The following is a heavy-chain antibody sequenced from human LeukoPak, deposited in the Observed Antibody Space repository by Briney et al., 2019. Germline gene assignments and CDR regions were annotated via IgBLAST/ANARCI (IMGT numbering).Heavy chain of an antibody. CDR2: MYYSGTS. V-gene: IGHV4-59*13. Sequence: SETLSLTCTVSGGSMSSYYWSWIRQPPGKGLECIGYMYYSGTSKYNPSLKSRVTISLDTSKNQFSLRLNSVTAADTAVYYCARSAGSTWGTDSWGQGTLVTVSS. J-gene: IGHJ4*02. D-gene: IGHD6-13*01. CDR3: ARSAGSTWGTDS. CDR1: GGSMSSYY.